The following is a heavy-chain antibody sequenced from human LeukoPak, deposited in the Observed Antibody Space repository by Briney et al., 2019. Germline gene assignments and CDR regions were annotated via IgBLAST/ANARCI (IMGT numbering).Heavy chain of an antibody. V-gene: IGHV1-69*05. CDR2: IIPIFGTA. Sequence: GSSVKVSCKASGGTFSSYAISWVRQAPGQGLEWMGGIIPIFGTANYAQKFQGRVTITTDESTSTAYMELSSLRSEDTAVYYCARAVSTTVTTALFDYWGQGTLVTVSS. D-gene: IGHD4-17*01. CDR3: ARAVSTTVTTALFDY. J-gene: IGHJ4*02. CDR1: GGTFSSYA.